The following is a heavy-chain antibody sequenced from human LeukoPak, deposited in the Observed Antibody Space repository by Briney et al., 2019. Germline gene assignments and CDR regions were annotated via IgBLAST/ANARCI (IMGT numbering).Heavy chain of an antibody. CDR2: INHSGST. Sequence: PSETLSLTCAVYGGSFSGYYWSWIRQPPGKGLEWIGEINHSGSTNYNPSLKSRVTISVDTSKNQFSLKLSSVTAADTAVYYCARERKWWPLLWFGESTNYYYFDYWGQGTLVTVSS. V-gene: IGHV4-34*01. CDR3: ARERKWWPLLWFGESTNYYYFDY. J-gene: IGHJ4*02. D-gene: IGHD3-10*01. CDR1: GGSFSGYY.